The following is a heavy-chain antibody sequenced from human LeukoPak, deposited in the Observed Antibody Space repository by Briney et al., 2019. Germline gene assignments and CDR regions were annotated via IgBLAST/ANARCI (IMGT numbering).Heavy chain of an antibody. V-gene: IGHV3-21*01. CDR3: ASDLGSGRTYYFDY. D-gene: IGHD5-12*01. J-gene: IGHJ4*02. Sequence: PGGSLRLSCAASGFTFSSYSMNWVRQAPGKGLEWVSSISSSSSYIYYADSVKGRFTISRDNAKNSLYLQMNSLRAEDTAVYYCASDLGSGRTYYFDYWGQGTLVTVSS. CDR2: ISSSSSYI. CDR1: GFTFSSYS.